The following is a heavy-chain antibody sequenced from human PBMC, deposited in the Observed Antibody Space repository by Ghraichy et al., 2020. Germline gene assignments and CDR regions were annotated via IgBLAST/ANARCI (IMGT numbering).Heavy chain of an antibody. D-gene: IGHD5/OR15-5a*01. Sequence: SETLSLTCAVYGGSFSGYYWSWIRQPPGKGLEWIGEINHSGSTNYNPSLKSRVTISVDTSKNQFSLKLSSVTAADTAVYYCARGLLRLRDPWAYYFDYWGQGTLVTVSS. J-gene: IGHJ4*02. CDR1: GGSFSGYY. CDR2: INHSGST. V-gene: IGHV4-34*01. CDR3: ARGLLRLRDPWAYYFDY.